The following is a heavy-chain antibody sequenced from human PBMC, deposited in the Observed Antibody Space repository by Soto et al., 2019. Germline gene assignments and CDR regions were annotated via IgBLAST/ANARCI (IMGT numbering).Heavy chain of an antibody. V-gene: IGHV1-18*01. Sequence: GASVKVSCKASGYTFTSYGFSWVRQAPGQGLEWMGWISAYNGNTNYAQKLQGRVTMTTDTSTSTAYMELNSLRAEDTAVYYCARAITMIVVVSDAFDIWGQGTMVTVSS. CDR2: ISAYNGNT. CDR1: GYTFTSYG. CDR3: ARAITMIVVVSDAFDI. J-gene: IGHJ3*02. D-gene: IGHD3-22*01.